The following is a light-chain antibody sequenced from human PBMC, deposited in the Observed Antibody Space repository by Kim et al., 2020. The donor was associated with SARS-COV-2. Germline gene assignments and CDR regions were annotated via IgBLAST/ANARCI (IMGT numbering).Light chain of an antibody. V-gene: IGLV3-21*04. J-gene: IGLJ3*02. CDR2: FES. CDR3: QVWDRNRDQGV. CDR1: NVGSKS. Sequence: APGQKARITWGGENVGSKSVHWYHQQPGQAPVVVMSFESDRPSGIPERISGSNSGDTATLTIRRVEVGDEADYYCQVWDRNRDQGVFGGGTQLTVL.